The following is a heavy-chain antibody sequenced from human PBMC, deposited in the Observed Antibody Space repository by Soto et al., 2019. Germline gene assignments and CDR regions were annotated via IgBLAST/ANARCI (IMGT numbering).Heavy chain of an antibody. J-gene: IGHJ4*02. V-gene: IGHV3-48*01. D-gene: IGHD3-10*01. CDR1: GFTFSSYS. CDR2: ISSSSSTI. Sequence: GGSLRLSCAASGFTFSSYSMNWVRQAPGKGLEWVSYISSSSSTIYYADSVKGRFTISRDNAKNSLYLQMNSLRAEDTAVYYCARTYYGSGRSIDYWGQGTLVTVSS. CDR3: ARTYYGSGRSIDY.